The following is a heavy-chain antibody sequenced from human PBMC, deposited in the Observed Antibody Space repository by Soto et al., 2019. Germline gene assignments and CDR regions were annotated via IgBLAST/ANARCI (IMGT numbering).Heavy chain of an antibody. V-gene: IGHV4-39*01. CDR3: ATSQKGYNWNYFDH. J-gene: IGHJ4*02. D-gene: IGHD1-20*01. CDR2: VFYTGFT. Sequence: PSETLSVTCAFSGASISVRYYYWAWLRQSPGKGPEWIGSVFYTGFTSYNPSLESRVSVSVDTSKSQFSLKLSAVTAADTAVYYCATSQKGYNWNYFDHWGQGALVTVSS. CDR1: GASISVRYYY.